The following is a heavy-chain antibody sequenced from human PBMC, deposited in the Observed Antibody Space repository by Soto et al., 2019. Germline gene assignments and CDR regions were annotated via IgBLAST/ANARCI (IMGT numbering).Heavy chain of an antibody. CDR2: ISYDGSNK. CDR3: AKDEWELLLNYYYYGMDV. V-gene: IGHV3-30*18. J-gene: IGHJ6*02. D-gene: IGHD1-26*01. CDR1: GFTFSSYG. Sequence: GGSLRLSCAASGFTFSSYGMHWVRQAPGKGLEWVAVISYDGSNKYYADSVKGRFTISRDNSKNTLYLQMNSLRAADTAVYYCAKDEWELLLNYYYYGMDVCGQGTTVTVSS.